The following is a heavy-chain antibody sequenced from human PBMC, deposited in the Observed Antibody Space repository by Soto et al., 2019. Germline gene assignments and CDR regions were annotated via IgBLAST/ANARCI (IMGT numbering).Heavy chain of an antibody. V-gene: IGHV4-34*01. CDR2: ITHSGTT. D-gene: IGHD3-16*01. CDR1: GGSFSGYY. CDR3: ARDGGNSYYMDV. Sequence: QVQLPQWGVGLLKPSGTLSLSCAVYGGSFSGYYWNWIRQPPGKGLEWIGEITHSGTTNCNPSLKSRVTISVDTSKNQFSLKLNSVTAADAGLYYCARDGGNSYYMDVWGRGTRVTVSS. J-gene: IGHJ6*03.